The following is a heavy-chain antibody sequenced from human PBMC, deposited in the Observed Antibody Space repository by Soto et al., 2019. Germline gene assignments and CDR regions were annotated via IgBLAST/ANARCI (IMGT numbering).Heavy chain of an antibody. CDR3: RREGRYSGYDSLPEF. J-gene: IGHJ4*02. Sequence: EVHLLDSGGGLIQPGGSLRLSCAASGFTFRNSWMHWVRQGPGKGLVWVSRITGDGTDTNYADSVKGRFTISRDNAKNTLYLQMSSLRAEDTAIYYCRREGRYSGYDSLPEFWGQGTLVTVSS. V-gene: IGHV3-74*01. D-gene: IGHD5-12*01. CDR2: ITGDGTDT. CDR1: GFTFRNSW.